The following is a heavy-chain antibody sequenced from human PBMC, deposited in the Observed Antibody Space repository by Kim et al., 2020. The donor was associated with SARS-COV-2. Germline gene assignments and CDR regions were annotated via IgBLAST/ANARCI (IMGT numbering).Heavy chain of an antibody. Sequence: GGSLRLSCAASGFTFSSYSMNWVRQAPGKGLEWVSSISSSSNYIYYADSVKGRFTISRDNAKNSLYLQMNSLRAEDTAVYYCASRGDYCAHCSIDYWGQGTLVTVSS. D-gene: IGHD4-17*01. CDR3: ASRGDYCAHCSIDY. CDR1: GFTFSSYS. CDR2: ISSSSNYI. J-gene: IGHJ4*02. V-gene: IGHV3-21*01.